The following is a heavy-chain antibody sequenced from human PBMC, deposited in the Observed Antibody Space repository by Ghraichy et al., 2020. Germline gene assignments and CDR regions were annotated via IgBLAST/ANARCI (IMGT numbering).Heavy chain of an antibody. D-gene: IGHD6-13*01. Sequence: SETLSPTCTVSGGSISSYYWSWIRQPAGKGLEWIGRIYTSGSTNYNPSLKSRVTMSVDTSKNQFSLKLSSVTAADTAVYYCARDGGSWYESTFDYWGQGTLVTVSS. V-gene: IGHV4-4*07. CDR2: IYTSGST. J-gene: IGHJ4*02. CDR1: GGSISSYY. CDR3: ARDGGSWYESTFDY.